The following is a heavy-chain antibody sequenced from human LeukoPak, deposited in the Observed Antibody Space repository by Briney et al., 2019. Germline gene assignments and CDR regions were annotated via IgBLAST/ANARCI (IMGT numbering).Heavy chain of an antibody. Sequence: ASVKVSCKASGYTFTSYAMNWVRQAPGQGLEWMGWINTNTGNPTYAQGFTGRFVFSLDTSVSTAYLQISSLKAEDTAAYYCARDNYDFWSGYYSFDYWGQGTLVTVSS. CDR2: INTNTGNP. J-gene: IGHJ4*02. D-gene: IGHD3-3*01. CDR3: ARDNYDFWSGYYSFDY. V-gene: IGHV7-4-1*02. CDR1: GYTFTSYA.